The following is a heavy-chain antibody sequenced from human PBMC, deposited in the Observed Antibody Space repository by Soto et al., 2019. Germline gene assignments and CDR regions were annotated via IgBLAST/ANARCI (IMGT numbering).Heavy chain of an antibody. J-gene: IGHJ4*02. Sequence: SETLSLTCAVSGGSISSGGYSWSWIRQPPGKGLEWIGYIYHSGSTYYNPSLKSRVTISVDRSKNQFSLKLSSVTAADTAVYYCARTCVKGWYSFDYWGQGTLVTVSS. CDR2: IYHSGST. CDR3: ARTCVKGWYSFDY. V-gene: IGHV4-30-2*01. CDR1: GGSISSGGYS. D-gene: IGHD6-19*01.